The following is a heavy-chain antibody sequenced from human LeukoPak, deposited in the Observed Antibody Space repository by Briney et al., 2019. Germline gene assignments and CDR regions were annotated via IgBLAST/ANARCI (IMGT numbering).Heavy chain of an antibody. J-gene: IGHJ4*02. V-gene: IGHV1-8*02. CDR1: GYTFTSYD. CDR3: ARGFPPRRYYDSSGYYSYYFDY. D-gene: IGHD3-22*01. Sequence: GASVKVSCKASGYTFTSYDINWVRQVTGQGLEWMGWMNPKSGNTGYAQKFQGRVTMTRNTSISTAYMELSSLRSEDTAVYYCARGFPPRRYYDSSGYYSYYFDYWGQGTLVTVSS. CDR2: MNPKSGNT.